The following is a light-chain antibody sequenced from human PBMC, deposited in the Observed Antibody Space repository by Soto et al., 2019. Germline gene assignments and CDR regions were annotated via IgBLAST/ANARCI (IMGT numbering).Light chain of an antibody. CDR1: SSDVGGYNY. CDR2: DVS. Sequence: QSVLTQPRSVSGSPGQSVTISCTGTSSDVGGYNYVSWYQQHPGKAPKLMIYDVSKRPSGVPYRFSGSKSGNTASLTISGLQAEDDDDYNCYSNASSFTEVFGGGTKLTVL. V-gene: IGLV2-11*01. CDR3: YSNASSFTEV. J-gene: IGLJ2*01.